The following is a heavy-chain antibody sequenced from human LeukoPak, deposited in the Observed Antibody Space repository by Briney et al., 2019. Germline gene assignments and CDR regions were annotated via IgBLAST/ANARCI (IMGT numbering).Heavy chain of an antibody. CDR3: ARGYPWWLVHRSYFDY. D-gene: IGHD6-19*01. Sequence: KTSETLSLTCAVYGGSFSGYYWSWIRQPPGKGLEWIGEINHSGSTNYNPSLKSRVTISVDTSKNQFSLKLSSVTAADTAVYYCARGYPWWLVHRSYFDYWGQGTLVTVSS. J-gene: IGHJ4*02. CDR1: GGSFSGYY. V-gene: IGHV4-34*01. CDR2: INHSGST.